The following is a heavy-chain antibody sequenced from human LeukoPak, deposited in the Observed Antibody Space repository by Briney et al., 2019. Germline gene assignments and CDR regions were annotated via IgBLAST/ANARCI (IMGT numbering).Heavy chain of an antibody. CDR3: AKKYSGYSFLQGYYYYMDV. D-gene: IGHD5-18*01. CDR2: ISYDGSNK. CDR1: GFTFSSYG. Sequence: GGSLRLSCAASGFTFSSYGMHWVRQAPGKGLEWVAVISYDGSNKYYADSVKGRFTISRDNSKNTLYLQMNSLRAEDTAVYYCAKKYSGYSFLQGYYYYMDVWGKGTTVTVSS. V-gene: IGHV3-30*18. J-gene: IGHJ6*03.